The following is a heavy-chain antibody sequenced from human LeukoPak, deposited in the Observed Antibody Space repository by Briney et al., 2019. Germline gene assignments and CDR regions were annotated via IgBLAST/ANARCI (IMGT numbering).Heavy chain of an antibody. D-gene: IGHD3-16*01. CDR3: ARDSGATGEVKFDP. CDR1: GDSISRYY. V-gene: IGHV4-4*07. CDR2: IYNGGII. Sequence: PSETLSLTCTVSGDSISRYYWSWIRQPAGKGLEWIGRIYNGGIITYNPSLKSRVTMSIDTSNNQFSLRLRFVTAADTAVYYCARDSGATGEVKFDPWGQGTLVTVSS. J-gene: IGHJ5*02.